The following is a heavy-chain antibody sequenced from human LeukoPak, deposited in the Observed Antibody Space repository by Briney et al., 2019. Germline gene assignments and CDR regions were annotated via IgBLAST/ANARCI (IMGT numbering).Heavy chain of an antibody. V-gene: IGHV3-7*01. Sequence: GGSLRLSCEASGFTSSSYWMGWVRQAPGKGLEWVANIKKDGSEKYYVDSVKGRFTISRDNAKNSVYLQMNSLRVEDTAVYYCTRELWPGDYWGQGILVTVSS. D-gene: IGHD3-16*01. J-gene: IGHJ4*02. CDR1: GFTSSSYW. CDR2: IKKDGSEK. CDR3: TRELWPGDY.